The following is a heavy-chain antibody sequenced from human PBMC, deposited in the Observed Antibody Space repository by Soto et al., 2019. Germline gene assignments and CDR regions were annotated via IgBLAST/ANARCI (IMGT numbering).Heavy chain of an antibody. V-gene: IGHV4-59*11. CDR3: ARTISGYYFDS. D-gene: IGHD3-22*01. CDR1: GGSISSHY. Sequence: SETLSLTCTVSGGSISSHYWSWIRQTPGKGLEWIGYIYYSGTSQYNPSLASRVTISVDSSKNQFSLKLSSVTTADTAVYYCARTISGYYFDSWGQGTLVTVSS. J-gene: IGHJ4*02. CDR2: IYYSGTS.